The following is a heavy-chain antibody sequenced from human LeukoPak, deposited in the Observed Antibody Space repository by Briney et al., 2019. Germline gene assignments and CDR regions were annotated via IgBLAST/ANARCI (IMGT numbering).Heavy chain of an antibody. Sequence: ASVKVSCKAFGHIFTDYYMHWVRQAPGQGLEWLGWINPKSGDTNYAQKFQGRVTMTRDTTITTVYMEPRSLRSDDTAVYYCASPAGSNYDVLTGPGYCDYWGQGTLVTVSS. D-gene: IGHD3-9*01. CDR1: GHIFTDYY. CDR3: ASPAGSNYDVLTGPGYCDY. CDR2: INPKSGDT. V-gene: IGHV1-2*02. J-gene: IGHJ4*02.